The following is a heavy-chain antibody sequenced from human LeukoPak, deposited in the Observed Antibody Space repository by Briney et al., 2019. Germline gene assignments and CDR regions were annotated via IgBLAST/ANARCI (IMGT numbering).Heavy chain of an antibody. J-gene: IGHJ4*02. V-gene: IGHV1-8*03. Sequence: GASVKVSCKASGYTFTSYDINWVRQATGQGLEWMGRMNPNSGNTGYAQKFQGRVTITRNTSISTAYMELSSLRSEDTAVYYCARERPEGLAEPYVFDYWGQGTLVTVSS. CDR1: GYTFTSYD. CDR2: MNPNSGNT. D-gene: IGHD1-14*01. CDR3: ARERPEGLAEPYVFDY.